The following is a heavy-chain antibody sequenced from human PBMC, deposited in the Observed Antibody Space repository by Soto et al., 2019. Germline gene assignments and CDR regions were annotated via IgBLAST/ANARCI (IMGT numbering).Heavy chain of an antibody. CDR2: NYYSGIT. CDR3: ARGSSIAGLYYGMDG. J-gene: IGHJ6*02. CDR1: GGSISSGGYY. Sequence: QVQLQESGPGLVKPSQTLSLTCTVSGGSISSGGYYWTCIRQHPGKGLEWIGYNYYSGITYYNPSRKSRVTLPLDTSKKQFSRKLSSVTAADTAVYYCARGSSIAGLYYGMDGWGQGTTVTVSS. V-gene: IGHV4-31*03. D-gene: IGHD6-6*01.